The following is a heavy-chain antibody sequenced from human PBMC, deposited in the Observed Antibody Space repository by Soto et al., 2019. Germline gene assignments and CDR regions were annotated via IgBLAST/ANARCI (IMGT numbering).Heavy chain of an antibody. CDR3: ATQEVGGSYVYTFDP. Sequence: QLHLRESGPGLVKPSETLSLTCTVSGGSITSSSYYWGWIRQPPGKGLEWIGSIYYSGSTYYNPSLKSRVTXPXXXYKXQFSLKLSSVTAADTAVYYCATQEVGGSYVYTFDPWGQGTLVTVSS. D-gene: IGHD1-26*01. J-gene: IGHJ5*02. V-gene: IGHV4-39*01. CDR1: GGSITSSSYY. CDR2: IYYSGST.